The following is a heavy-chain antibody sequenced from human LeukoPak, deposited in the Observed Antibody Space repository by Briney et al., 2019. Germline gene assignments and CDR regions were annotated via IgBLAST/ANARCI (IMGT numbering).Heavy chain of an antibody. J-gene: IGHJ4*02. Sequence: SETLSLTCTVSGGSISSGGYYWSWIRQHPGKGLEWIGYIFYNGGTYYNPSLKSRITISVDTSKNQFSLKLSSVTAADTAVYYCARAYDFGDSGNYFDYWGQGTPVTVSS. V-gene: IGHV4-31*03. CDR1: GGSISSGGYY. D-gene: IGHD4-17*01. CDR2: IFYNGGT. CDR3: ARAYDFGDSGNYFDY.